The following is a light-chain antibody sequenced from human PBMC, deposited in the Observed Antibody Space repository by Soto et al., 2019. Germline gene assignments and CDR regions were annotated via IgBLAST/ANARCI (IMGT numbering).Light chain of an antibody. Sequence: DIQMTQSPSSVSASVGDKVTITCRASQGISSLLAWYQQKPGKAPNLLIHTASILQSGVPSRFSGSGSGTDFTLTISSLQPEDFATYYWQQANSFPLTFGGGTKVEIK. V-gene: IGKV1-12*01. CDR1: QGISSL. CDR3: QQANSFPLT. CDR2: TAS. J-gene: IGKJ4*01.